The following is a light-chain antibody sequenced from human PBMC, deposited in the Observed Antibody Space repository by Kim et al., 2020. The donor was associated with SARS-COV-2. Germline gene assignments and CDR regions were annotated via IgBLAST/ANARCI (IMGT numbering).Light chain of an antibody. V-gene: IGKV1-5*03. Sequence: ASVGDRITITCRASESISNWLAWYQQKPGKAPEVLIYKASSLESGVPSRFSGSGSGTEFTLTISSLQPDDFATYYCQQYNSYPWTFGQGTKVDIK. CDR2: KAS. CDR1: ESISNW. CDR3: QQYNSYPWT. J-gene: IGKJ1*01.